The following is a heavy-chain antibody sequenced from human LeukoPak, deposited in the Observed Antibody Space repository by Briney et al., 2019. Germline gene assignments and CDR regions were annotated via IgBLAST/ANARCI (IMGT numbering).Heavy chain of an antibody. J-gene: IGHJ6*02. CDR3: ARGPTVNNYYYGMDV. CDR2: IYYSGST. V-gene: IGHV4-59*01. CDR1: GGSISSDY. D-gene: IGHD4-17*01. Sequence: PSETLSLTCTVSGGSISSDYWSWIRQPPGKGLEWIGYIYYSGSTNYNPSLKSRVTMSVDTSKKQFSLKLSSVTAADTAVYFCARGPTVNNYYYGMDVWGQGTTVTVSS.